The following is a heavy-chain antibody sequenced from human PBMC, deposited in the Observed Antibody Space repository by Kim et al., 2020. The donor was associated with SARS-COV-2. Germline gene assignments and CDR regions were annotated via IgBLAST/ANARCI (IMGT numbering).Heavy chain of an antibody. CDR3: ARGSAAAGTWPFDY. D-gene: IGHD6-13*01. V-gene: IGHV1-3*01. Sequence: SQKFQGRVTITRDTSASTTYMGLSSLRSEDTAVYYCARGSAAAGTWPFDYWGQGTLVTVSS. J-gene: IGHJ4*02.